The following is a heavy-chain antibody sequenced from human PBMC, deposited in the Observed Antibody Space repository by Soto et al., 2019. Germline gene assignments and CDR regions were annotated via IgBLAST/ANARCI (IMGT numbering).Heavy chain of an antibody. CDR1: GFTFSNHW. CDR3: ARNWNGVDY. Sequence: EVQLVESGGGLVQPGESLRLSCEASGFTFSNHWMHWVRQAPGKGPVWVARIKTDGSTTNYADYVKGRFTVSRDNAKNTLFLQMNSLRAEDTAVYYCARNWNGVDYWGQGTLVTVSS. J-gene: IGHJ4*02. D-gene: IGHD1-1*01. V-gene: IGHV3-74*01. CDR2: IKTDGSTT.